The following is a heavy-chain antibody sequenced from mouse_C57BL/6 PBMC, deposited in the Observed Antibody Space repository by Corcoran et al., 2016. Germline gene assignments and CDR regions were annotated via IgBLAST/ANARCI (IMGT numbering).Heavy chain of an antibody. CDR1: GYTFTSYD. CDR3: ARGGPVYDGYPSFDY. J-gene: IGHJ2*01. V-gene: IGHV1-85*01. CDR2: IYPRDGST. Sequence: QVQLQQSGPELVKPGASVKLSCKASGYTFTSYDINWVKQRPGQGLEWIGWIYPRDGSTKYNEKFKGKATLTVDTSSSTAYMELHSLTSEDSAVYFCARGGPVYDGYPSFDYWGQGTTLTVSS. D-gene: IGHD2-3*01.